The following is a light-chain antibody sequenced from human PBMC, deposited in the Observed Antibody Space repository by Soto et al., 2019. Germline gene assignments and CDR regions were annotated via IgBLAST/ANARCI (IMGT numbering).Light chain of an antibody. J-gene: IGKJ4*01. Sequence: DIVMTQSPDSLAVSLGERTTINCKSSQSVLYSTNNKNYLAWYQQKPGQPPKLLIYWAATRESGVPDRFSGSGSGTDFTLTISSLQAEDVAVYYCQQYYITPLTFGGVTTVEIK. CDR3: QQYYITPLT. CDR1: QSVLYSTNNKNY. V-gene: IGKV4-1*01. CDR2: WAA.